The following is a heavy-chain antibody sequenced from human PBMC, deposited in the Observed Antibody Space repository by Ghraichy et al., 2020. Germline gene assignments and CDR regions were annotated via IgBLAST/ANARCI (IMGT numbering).Heavy chain of an antibody. V-gene: IGHV4-34*01. CDR1: GGSFSGYY. D-gene: IGHD6-13*01. J-gene: IGHJ6*02. Sequence: SETLSLTCAVYGGSFSGYYWSWIRQPPGKGLEWIGEINHSGSTNYNPSLKSRVTISVDTSKNQFSLKLSSVTAADTAVYYCARGRGPGSSSWYYYYYGMDVWGQGTTVTVSS. CDR2: INHSGST. CDR3: ARGRGPGSSSWYYYYYGMDV.